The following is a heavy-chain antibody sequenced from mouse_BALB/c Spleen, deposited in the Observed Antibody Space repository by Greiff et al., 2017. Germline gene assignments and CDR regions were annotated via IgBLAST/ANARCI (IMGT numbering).Heavy chain of an antibody. Sequence: DVKLVESGGDLVKPGGSLKLSCAASGFTFSSYGMSWVRQTPDKRLEWVATISSGGSYTYYPDSVKGRFTISRDNAKNTLYLQMSSLKSEDTAMYYCARQYDYDEEAYFDYWGQGTTLTVSS. CDR3: ARQYDYDEEAYFDY. V-gene: IGHV5-6*02. CDR2: ISSGGSYT. CDR1: GFTFSSYG. J-gene: IGHJ2*01. D-gene: IGHD2-4*01.